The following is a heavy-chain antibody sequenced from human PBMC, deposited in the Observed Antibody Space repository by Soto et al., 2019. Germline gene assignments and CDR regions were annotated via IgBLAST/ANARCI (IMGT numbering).Heavy chain of an antibody. CDR1: GFTFSSYW. CDR2: INNDGSST. D-gene: IGHD4-17*01. CDR3: ARAADGDYGDY. Sequence: EVQLVESGGGLVQPGGSLRLSCAASGFTFSSYWMHWVRQAPAKGLVWVSHINNDGSSTSYADSVKGRFTISRDNAKNTLYLQMNSLRAEDTAVYYCARAADGDYGDYWGQGTLVTVSS. J-gene: IGHJ4*02. V-gene: IGHV3-74*01.